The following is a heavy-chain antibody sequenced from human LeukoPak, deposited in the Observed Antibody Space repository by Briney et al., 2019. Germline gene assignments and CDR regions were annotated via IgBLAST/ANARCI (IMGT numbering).Heavy chain of an antibody. J-gene: IGHJ4*02. Sequence: GGSLRLSCAPSGFTFSSFPLTWVRQRPGKGLEWVSTISGSATRTYYADSVKGRFTISRDMSNSTLFPQMNSLRVEDTAVYYCAQDGQVRRIIPHYFDSWGQGTLVTISS. CDR1: GFTFSSFP. D-gene: IGHD3-10*01. V-gene: IGHV3-23*01. CDR2: ISGSATRT. CDR3: AQDGQVRRIIPHYFDS.